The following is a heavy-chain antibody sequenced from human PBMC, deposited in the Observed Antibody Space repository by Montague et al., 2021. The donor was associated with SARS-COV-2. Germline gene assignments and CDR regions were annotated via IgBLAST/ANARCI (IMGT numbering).Heavy chain of an antibody. CDR2: VHYSGNN. CDR3: VRHGYGPVFLNDY. CDR1: GGSINSDSYY. Sequence: SETLSLTCSVSGGSINSDSYYWVWIRQPPGQTLEWVGCVHYSGNNYYYLSLQSSVSISVDPSKNQFSLNVSSVAAADTAVYYCVRHGYGPVFLNDYWGQGTLVTVSS. J-gene: IGHJ4*02. D-gene: IGHD5-18*01. V-gene: IGHV4-39*01.